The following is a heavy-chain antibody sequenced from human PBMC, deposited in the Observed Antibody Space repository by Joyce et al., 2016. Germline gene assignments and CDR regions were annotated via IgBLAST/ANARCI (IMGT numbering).Heavy chain of an antibody. CDR2: IKSKTDGGTT. Sequence: EVQLVESGGGWVKPGGSLRLSCAASGFTFSNAWMSWVRQVPGKGLEWVGHIKSKTDGGTTNNAAPVKGRFTISRDDSKHTLYLQMNSLKTEDTAVYYCTTGYDFWSGSYMGYWGQGTLVTVSS. D-gene: IGHD3-3*01. CDR1: GFTFSNAW. CDR3: TTGYDFWSGSYMGY. J-gene: IGHJ4*02. V-gene: IGHV3-15*01.